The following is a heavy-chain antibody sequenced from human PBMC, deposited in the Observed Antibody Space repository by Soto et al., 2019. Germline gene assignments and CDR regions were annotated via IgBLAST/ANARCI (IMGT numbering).Heavy chain of an antibody. J-gene: IGHJ4*02. CDR3: ARDGRYCSSTSCYFDY. D-gene: IGHD2-2*01. CDR2: IKQDGSEK. CDR1: GFTFSSYW. Sequence: GGSLRLSCAASGFTFSSYWMSWVRQAPGKGLEWVANIKQDGSEKYYVDSVKGRFTISRDNAKNSLYLQMNSLRAEDTAVYYCARDGRYCSSTSCYFDYWGQGTLVTVSS. V-gene: IGHV3-7*01.